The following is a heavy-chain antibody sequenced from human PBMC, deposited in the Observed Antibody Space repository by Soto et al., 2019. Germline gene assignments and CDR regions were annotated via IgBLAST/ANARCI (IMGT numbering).Heavy chain of an antibody. D-gene: IGHD3-3*01. CDR2: INAGNGDT. V-gene: IGHV1-3*01. CDR3: ARGRDHAFWNSLTWFDN. J-gene: IGHJ5*02. Sequence: ASVKVSCTSSGYTFTSFPIHWVRRAPGQRLEWMGWINAGNGDTKYSQKFQGRVTVTRDTSASTAYMELISLRSEDTAVYYCARGRDHAFWNSLTWFDNWGQGTRVTVLS. CDR1: GYTFTSFP.